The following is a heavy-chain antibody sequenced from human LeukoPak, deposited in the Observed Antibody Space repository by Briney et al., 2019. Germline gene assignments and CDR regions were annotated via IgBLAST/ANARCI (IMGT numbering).Heavy chain of an antibody. D-gene: IGHD1-26*01. CDR1: GFSFSGSD. CDR2: IGTIGDT. J-gene: IGHJ4*02. CDR3: ARVGELDYLDY. V-gene: IGHV3-13*01. Sequence: GGSLRLSCAASGFSFSGSDMHWVRQATGKGLEWVSAIGTIGDTYYADSVKGRFTISRENAKNSLYLQMNSLRAGDTAVYYCARVGELDYLDYWGQGTLVTVSS.